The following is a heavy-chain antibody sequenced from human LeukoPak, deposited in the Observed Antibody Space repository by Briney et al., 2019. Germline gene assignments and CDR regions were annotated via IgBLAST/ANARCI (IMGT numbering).Heavy chain of an antibody. Sequence: PSETLSLTCTVSGGSISSYYWSWIRQPAGKGLEWIGRIYTSGSTNYNPSLKSRVTMSVDTSKNQFSLKLSSVTAADTAVYYCARASLTWQQLGDYYYYYGMDVWGQGTTVTVSS. V-gene: IGHV4-4*07. J-gene: IGHJ6*02. CDR3: ARASLTWQQLGDYYYYYGMDV. D-gene: IGHD6-13*01. CDR1: GGSISSYY. CDR2: IYTSGST.